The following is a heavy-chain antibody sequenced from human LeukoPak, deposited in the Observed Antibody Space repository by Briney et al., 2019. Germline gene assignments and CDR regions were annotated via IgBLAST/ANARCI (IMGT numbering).Heavy chain of an antibody. CDR1: GDSISSHY. V-gene: IGHV4-4*07. Sequence: PSETLSLTCTVSGDSISSHYWTWIRQPAGKGLEWIGRMYASGSTNYNPSLKSRVTMSVDTSKNQISLRLSSVTAADTAVYYCARGVTVVRGVNFYYQYAMDVWGQGTTVTVSS. J-gene: IGHJ6*02. CDR3: ARGVTVVRGVNFYYQYAMDV. D-gene: IGHD3-10*01. CDR2: MYASGST.